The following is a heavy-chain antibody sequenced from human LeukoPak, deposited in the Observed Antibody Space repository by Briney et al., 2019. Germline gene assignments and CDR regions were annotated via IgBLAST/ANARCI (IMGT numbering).Heavy chain of an antibody. J-gene: IGHJ6*03. D-gene: IGHD1-1*01. CDR3: ARHRNEGYYFYMDV. Sequence: GESLKISCKGSGYSFTSYWIGWVRQMPGKGLEWMGIVYPGDSDTRYSPSLQGQVTISVDKSISTAFLQWSSLKASDTAMYYCARHRNEGYYFYMDVWGKGTTVTVSS. CDR2: VYPGDSDT. V-gene: IGHV5-51*01. CDR1: GYSFTSYW.